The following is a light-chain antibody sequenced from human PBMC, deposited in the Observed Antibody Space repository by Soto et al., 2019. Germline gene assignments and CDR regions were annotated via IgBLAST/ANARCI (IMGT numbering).Light chain of an antibody. CDR2: STS. CDR3: QPSYSNLLIT. Sequence: DIQMTQSPSFLSASVGDRVTISCRASQAINTYLNWYQQKPGKAPKLLIYSTSDLQNGVQSRFSDGGSGTDFTLTISSLQPDDFATYYCQPSYSNLLITLGQGTRLEV. V-gene: IGKV1-39*01. CDR1: QAINTY. J-gene: IGKJ5*01.